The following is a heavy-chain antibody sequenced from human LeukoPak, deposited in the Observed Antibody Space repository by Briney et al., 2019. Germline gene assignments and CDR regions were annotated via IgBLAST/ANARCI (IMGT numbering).Heavy chain of an antibody. CDR3: AEDREGGYCSGGSCSFDY. D-gene: IGHD2-15*01. CDR1: RVTFNKYA. Sequence: RSGGSLRLSCAASRVTFNKYAMSWVRQPPGKGLDWVSGIRGSGGYTYYADSVKGRFTISRDNSKNTLYLQMNSLRAEDTAVYYCAEDREGGYCSGGSCSFDYWGQGTLVTVSS. CDR2: IRGSGGYT. J-gene: IGHJ4*02. V-gene: IGHV3-23*01.